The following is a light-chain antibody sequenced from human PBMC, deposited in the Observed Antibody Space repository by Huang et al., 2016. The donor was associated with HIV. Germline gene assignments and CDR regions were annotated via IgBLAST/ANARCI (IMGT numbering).Light chain of an antibody. V-gene: IGKV3-15*01. CDR1: RSVGNN. J-gene: IGKJ2*01. Sequence: IVMTQSPATLSVSPGERVTLSCRASRSVGNNLAWYQQKVGQPPRLLSYGASTRATGIAARFSGSGPGTDFTLTISSLQSEDFAVYYCQQYNDWPPWYTFGQGTKLEIK. CDR3: QQYNDWPPWYT. CDR2: GAS.